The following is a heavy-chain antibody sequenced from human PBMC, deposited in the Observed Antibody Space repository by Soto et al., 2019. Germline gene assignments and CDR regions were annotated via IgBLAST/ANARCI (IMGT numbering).Heavy chain of an antibody. CDR2: IYYSGST. CDR3: ARSPEATVTAFDY. J-gene: IGHJ4*02. Sequence: QVQLQESGPGLVKPSQTLSLTCTVSGGSISSGGYYWSWIRQHPGKGLGWIGYIYYSGSTYYNPSLHSRVTISVDTSKTQFSLKLSSVTAADTAVYYCARSPEATVTAFDYWGQGTLVTVSS. V-gene: IGHV4-31*03. D-gene: IGHD4-17*01. CDR1: GGSISSGGYY.